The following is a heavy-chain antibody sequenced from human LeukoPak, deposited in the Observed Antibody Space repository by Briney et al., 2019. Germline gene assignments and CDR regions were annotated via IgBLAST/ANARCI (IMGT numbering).Heavy chain of an antibody. Sequence: GGSLRLSCAASGFTFSSYWMSWVRQAPGKGLEWVANIKQDGSEKYYVDSVKGRFTISRDNAKNSLYLQMNSLRAEDTAVYYCARAPSFLGYCSSTSCYLFDYWGQGTLVTVSS. V-gene: IGHV3-7*01. CDR2: IKQDGSEK. J-gene: IGHJ4*02. D-gene: IGHD2-2*01. CDR1: GFTFSSYW. CDR3: ARAPSFLGYCSSTSCYLFDY.